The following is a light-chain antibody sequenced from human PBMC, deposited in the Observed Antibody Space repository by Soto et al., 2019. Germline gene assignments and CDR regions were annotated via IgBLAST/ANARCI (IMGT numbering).Light chain of an antibody. CDR3: QQYNDLVT. J-gene: IGKJ4*01. CDR1: QSVSSH. CDR2: AVS. V-gene: IGKV3-15*01. Sequence: IVMTQSPGTLSVSPGERVTLSCRASQSVSSHLAWYQQKPGQAPRLLMYAVSTRANGVPPRFSGSGSGTEFTLTITSLQSEDFALYYCQQYNDLVTFGGGTKVEIK.